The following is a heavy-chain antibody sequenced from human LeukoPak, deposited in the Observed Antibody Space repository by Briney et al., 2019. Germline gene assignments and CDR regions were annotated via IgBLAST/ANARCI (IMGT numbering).Heavy chain of an antibody. CDR2: ISQSGRGI. CDR3: AKGADSGAPPFPYWWRGAPVLAVP. Sequence: PGGSLRLSCAPSGFTFSDYGMRWVRQAPGKGLEWVSAISQSGRGIYYADFVKGRFPISRNNSKHPLYLQMKGLRAEDTGVYFWAKGADSGAPPFPYWWRGAPVLAVPWG. V-gene: IGHV3-23*01. D-gene: IGHD2-8*02. J-gene: IGHJ5*02. CDR1: GFTFSDYG.